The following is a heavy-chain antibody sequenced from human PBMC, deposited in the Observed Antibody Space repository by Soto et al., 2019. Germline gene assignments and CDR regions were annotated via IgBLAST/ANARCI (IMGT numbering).Heavy chain of an antibody. J-gene: IGHJ4*02. Sequence: SETLSLTCTVSGDSISSSSTYYWTWIRQSPGKGLEWIGEIHHSGITNYNPSLKSRVTISVDTSKNQFSLDLRSVTAADTAVYYCASYGPGTYYNGYYFDYWGQGTLVTVSS. D-gene: IGHD3-10*01. CDR1: GDSISSSSTYY. V-gene: IGHV4-39*07. CDR2: IHHSGIT. CDR3: ASYGPGTYYNGYYFDY.